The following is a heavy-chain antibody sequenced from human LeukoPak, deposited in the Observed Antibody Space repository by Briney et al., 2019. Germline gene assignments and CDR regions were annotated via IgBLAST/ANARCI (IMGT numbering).Heavy chain of an antibody. Sequence: PGGSLRLSCAASGFTFSSYAMSWVRQAPGKGLEWVSSISGSGGSTYYADSVKGRFTVSRHNSKNTLYLQMNSLRAEDTAVYYCAKANYYDSSGYYWGQGTLVTVSS. J-gene: IGHJ4*02. D-gene: IGHD3-22*01. V-gene: IGHV3-23*01. CDR2: ISGSGGST. CDR1: GFTFSSYA. CDR3: AKANYYDSSGYY.